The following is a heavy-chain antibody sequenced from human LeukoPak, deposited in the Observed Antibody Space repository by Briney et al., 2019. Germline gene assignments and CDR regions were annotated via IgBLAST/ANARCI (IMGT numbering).Heavy chain of an antibody. J-gene: IGHJ4*02. CDR2: INHSGST. CDR1: GGSFSGYY. Sequence: PSETLSLTCAVYGGSFSGYYWSWIRQPPGKGLEWIGEINHSGSTNYNPSLKSRVTISVDTSKNQFSLKLSSVTAADTAVYYCARGPPMTYYFDYWGQGTLVTLSS. CDR3: ARGPPMTYYFDY. D-gene: IGHD3-22*01. V-gene: IGHV4-34*01.